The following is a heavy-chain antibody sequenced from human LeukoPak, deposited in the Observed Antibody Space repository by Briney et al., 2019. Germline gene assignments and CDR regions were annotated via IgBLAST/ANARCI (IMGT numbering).Heavy chain of an antibody. D-gene: IGHD3-22*01. CDR2: INPNSGGT. CDR3: ARASSGYYSYLDY. J-gene: IGHJ4*02. V-gene: IGHV1-2*02. Sequence: ASVKVSCKASGYTFTGYYMHWVRQAPGQGLEWMGWINPNSGGTNYAQKFQGRVTMTRDMSISTAYMELSRLRSDDTAVYYCARASSGYYSYLDYWGQGTLVTVSS. CDR1: GYTFTGYY.